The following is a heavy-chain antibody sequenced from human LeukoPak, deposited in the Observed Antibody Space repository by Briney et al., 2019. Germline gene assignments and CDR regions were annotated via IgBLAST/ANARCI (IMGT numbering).Heavy chain of an antibody. V-gene: IGHV5-51*01. CDR3: ARHVRALAHTYHFDS. CDR2: IYPGDSDT. CDR1: GYSFTSYW. D-gene: IGHD6-19*01. J-gene: IGHJ4*02. Sequence: GESLQISCKGSGYSFTSYWIGWVRPLPGKGLEWVGIIYPGDSDTRYSPSFQGQVTISADKSISTAYLQWSSLKASDTAMYYCARHVRALAHTYHFDSWGQGTLVTVSS.